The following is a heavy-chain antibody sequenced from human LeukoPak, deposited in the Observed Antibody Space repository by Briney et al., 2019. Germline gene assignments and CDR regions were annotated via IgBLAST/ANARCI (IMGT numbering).Heavy chain of an antibody. CDR2: INPNSGGT. D-gene: IGHD1-26*01. CDR1: GYIFTDYY. CDR3: ASEGWEGAFDI. J-gene: IGHJ3*02. V-gene: IGHV1/OR15-1*04. Sequence: ASVKVSCKASGYIFTDYYMHWVRQAPGQELGWMGRINPNSGGTNYAQKFQGRVTMTRNTSISTAYMELSSLRSEDTAVYYCASEGWEGAFDIWGQGTMVTVSS.